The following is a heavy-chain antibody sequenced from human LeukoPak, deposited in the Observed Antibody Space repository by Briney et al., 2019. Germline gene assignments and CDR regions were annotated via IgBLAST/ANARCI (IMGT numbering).Heavy chain of an antibody. CDR3: ARDALPFQYSYADY. CDR2: IRSSGSPI. J-gene: IGHJ4*02. V-gene: IGHV3-48*02. D-gene: IGHD5-18*01. CDR1: GFTFSGYS. Sequence: GGSLRLSCAASGFTFSGYSMNWVRQAPGKGLEWVSYIRSSGSPIYYADSVEGRFTISRDNAKNSVYLQMNSLRDEDTAVYYCARDALPFQYSYADYWGQGTPVTVSS.